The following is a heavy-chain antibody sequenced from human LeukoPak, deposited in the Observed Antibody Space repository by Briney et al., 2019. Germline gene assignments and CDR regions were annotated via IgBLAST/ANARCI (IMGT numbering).Heavy chain of an antibody. Sequence: PGGSLRLSCAGSGFTFSSFGMNWVRQAPGKGLEWVSSISSSSSYIYYADSVKGRFTISRDNAKNSLYLQMNSLRAEDTAVYYCASPYSSRWYELCYWGQGTLVTVSS. D-gene: IGHD6-13*01. CDR3: ASPYSSRWYELCY. V-gene: IGHV3-21*01. CDR2: ISSSSSYI. CDR1: GFTFSSFG. J-gene: IGHJ4*02.